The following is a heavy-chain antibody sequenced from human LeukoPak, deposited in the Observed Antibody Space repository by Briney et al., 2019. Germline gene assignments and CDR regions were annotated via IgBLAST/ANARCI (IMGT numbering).Heavy chain of an antibody. CDR2: IPYDGSNN. J-gene: IGHJ4*02. V-gene: IGHV3-30*02. Sequence: PGGSLRLSCAASGFTFSSYVMHWVRQAPGKGLEWVVFIPYDGSNNYYTDSVKGRFTISGDNSKNTLYLQMNSLRAEDTALYYCAKDGGNYEFDYWGQGTLVTVSA. CDR1: GFTFSSYV. D-gene: IGHD4-11*01. CDR3: AKDGGNYEFDY.